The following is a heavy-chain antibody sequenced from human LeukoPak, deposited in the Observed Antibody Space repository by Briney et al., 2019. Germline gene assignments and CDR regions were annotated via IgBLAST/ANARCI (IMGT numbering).Heavy chain of an antibody. CDR2: IYYSGST. J-gene: IGHJ3*02. CDR3: ARSIPTDAFDI. Sequence: SETLSLTCTVSGGSISSGGYYWSWIRQHPGEGLEWIGYIYYSGSTYYNPSLKSRVTISVDTSKNQFSLKLSSVTAADTAVYYCARSIPTDAFDIWGQGTMVTVSS. CDR1: GGSISSGGYY. V-gene: IGHV4-31*03. D-gene: IGHD2-2*02.